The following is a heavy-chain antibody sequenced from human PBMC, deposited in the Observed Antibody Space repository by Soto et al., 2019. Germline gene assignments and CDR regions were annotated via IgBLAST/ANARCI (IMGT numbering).Heavy chain of an antibody. CDR1: GYTFSTYG. Sequence: QVHLVQSGGDVKKPGASVKVSCKTSGYTFSTYGISWVRQAPGQGLEWMGWISGFNGQTKSAQKFQGRVTMTTDTSTSTAYMELKSLKSDDTAVYYCASDRSHYASKDYWAQGTLVTVSS. CDR3: ASDRSHYASKDY. CDR2: ISGFNGQT. J-gene: IGHJ4*02. D-gene: IGHD3-10*01. V-gene: IGHV1-18*01.